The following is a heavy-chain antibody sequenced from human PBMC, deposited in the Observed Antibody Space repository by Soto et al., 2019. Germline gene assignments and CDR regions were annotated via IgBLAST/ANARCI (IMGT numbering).Heavy chain of an antibody. V-gene: IGHV1-69*12. J-gene: IGHJ2*01. CDR3: AQTLGLAVAGPGRFDL. D-gene: IGHD6-19*01. CDR1: GGTFSKYA. Sequence: QVQLVQSGAEVKKPGSSVKVSCKASGGTFSKYAISWVRQAPGQGLELMGGITPLFGTAKHAQKFQGRVTITADESMSTAYMELSRLTSEDTAVYYCAQTLGLAVAGPGRFDLWGRGTLVTVSS. CDR2: ITPLFGTA.